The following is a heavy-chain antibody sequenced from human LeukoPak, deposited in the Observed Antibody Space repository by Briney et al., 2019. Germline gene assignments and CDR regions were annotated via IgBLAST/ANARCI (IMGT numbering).Heavy chain of an antibody. CDR3: AGTRDRGLFEYYFDY. J-gene: IGHJ4*02. CDR1: GGSFSGYY. V-gene: IGHV4-34*01. Sequence: SETLSLTCAVYGGSFSGYYWSWIRQPPGKGLEWIGEINHSGSTNYNPSPKSRVTISVDTSTNQFSLKLSSVTAADTAVYYCAGTRDRGLFEYYFDYWGQGTLVTVSS. D-gene: IGHD3-3*01. CDR2: INHSGST.